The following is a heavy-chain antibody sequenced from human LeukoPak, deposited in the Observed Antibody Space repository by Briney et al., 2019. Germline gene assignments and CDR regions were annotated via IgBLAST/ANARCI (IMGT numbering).Heavy chain of an antibody. CDR2: IYYSGST. D-gene: IGHD6-13*01. Sequence: SETLSLTCTVSGGSISSHYWSWIRQPPGKGLEWIGDIYYSGSTNYNPSLKSRVPISVDTSKNQFSLKLSSVTAADTAVYYCARDIGEVSSSWLDYWGQGTLVTVSS. CDR3: ARDIGEVSSSWLDY. CDR1: GGSISSHY. J-gene: IGHJ4*02. V-gene: IGHV4-59*11.